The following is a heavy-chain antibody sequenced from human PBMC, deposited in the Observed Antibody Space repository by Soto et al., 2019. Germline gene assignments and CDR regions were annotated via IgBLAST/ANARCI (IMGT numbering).Heavy chain of an antibody. D-gene: IGHD3-10*01. V-gene: IGHV1-69*01. J-gene: IGHJ6*02. CDR3: ARSARRVLIYGQVLSNYYYVMDV. Sequence: QVQLVQSGAEVKKPGSSVKVSCKASGGTLSRFGINWVRQAPGQGLEWMGGLIPLFGIPEYAKRFQGRVTLTADESTSTAYVEVTSLRPDDTAMYYCARSARRVLIYGQVLSNYYYVMDVWGQGTTVTVSS. CDR1: GGTLSRFG. CDR2: LIPLFGIP.